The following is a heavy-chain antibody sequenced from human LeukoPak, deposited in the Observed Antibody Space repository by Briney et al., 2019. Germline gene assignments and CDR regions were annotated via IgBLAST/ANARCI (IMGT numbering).Heavy chain of an antibody. D-gene: IGHD3-22*01. J-gene: IGHJ4*02. CDR2: INPSGGST. Sequence: GASVKVSCKASGYTFTTYYVHWVRQAPGQGLGWMGIINPSGGSTTYAQKFRGRLTMTRDMSTSTVYMELSSLRSEDTAVYYCARSRHYYDSSGYSYWGQGTLVTVSS. CDR1: GYTFTTYY. V-gene: IGHV1-46*01. CDR3: ARSRHYYDSSGYSY.